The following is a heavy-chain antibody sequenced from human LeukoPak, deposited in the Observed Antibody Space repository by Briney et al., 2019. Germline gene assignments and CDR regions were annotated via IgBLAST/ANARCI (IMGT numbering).Heavy chain of an antibody. CDR3: ARGLSKITMMDRNWFDP. J-gene: IGHJ5*02. CDR1: GYTFTSYD. CDR2: MNPNSGNT. D-gene: IGHD3-22*01. Sequence: EASVTVSCKASGYTFTSYDINWVRQAPGQGLEWMGWMNPNSGNTVYAQKFQGRVTMTRNTSISTAYMELSSLRSEDTAVYYCARGLSKITMMDRNWFDPWGQGTLVTVSS. V-gene: IGHV1-8*01.